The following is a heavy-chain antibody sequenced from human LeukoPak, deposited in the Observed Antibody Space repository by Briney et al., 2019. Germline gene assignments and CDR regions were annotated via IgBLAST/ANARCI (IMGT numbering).Heavy chain of an antibody. D-gene: IGHD4-17*01. V-gene: IGHV3-23*01. CDR3: AKPDYVPYYFDY. J-gene: IGHJ4*02. Sequence: PGGSLRLSCAASGFTFSSSAMSWVRQAPGKGLEWVSSISGSGGSTYYADSVKGRFTISRDNSKNTLYLQMNSLRAEDTAVYYCAKPDYVPYYFDYWGQGTLVTVSS. CDR1: GFTFSSSA. CDR2: ISGSGGST.